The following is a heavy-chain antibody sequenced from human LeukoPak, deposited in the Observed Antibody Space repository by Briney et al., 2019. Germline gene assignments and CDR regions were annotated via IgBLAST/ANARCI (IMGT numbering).Heavy chain of an antibody. D-gene: IGHD6-19*01. Sequence: SETLSLTCSVSGGSISSYYWRWIRQPPAKGLEWIGDIYYSGSTNYNPSLKSRVTISVDTSKNQFSLKLSSVTAADTAVYYCARLRVAVAGFDYWGQGTLVTVSS. J-gene: IGHJ4*02. CDR1: GGSISSYY. V-gene: IGHV4-59*08. CDR2: IYYSGST. CDR3: ARLRVAVAGFDY.